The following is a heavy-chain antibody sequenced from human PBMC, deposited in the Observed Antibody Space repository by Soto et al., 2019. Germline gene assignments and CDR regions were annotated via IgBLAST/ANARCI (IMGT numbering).Heavy chain of an antibody. CDR1: GGSIRDSNYY. V-gene: IGHV4-39*01. CDR3: VGHSGRFGIAGAGVDS. Sequence: QVQLQESGPGLVKPSETLSLTCTVSGGSIRDSNYYWGWIRQSPGKGLEWIGCVYFSGTTYYKPSLQSQVTISVDTSKNQFSLNLRSVTATDTAVYYCVGHSGRFGIAGAGVDSWGQGTRVTVSS. J-gene: IGHJ5*01. D-gene: IGHD6-19*01. CDR2: VYFSGTT.